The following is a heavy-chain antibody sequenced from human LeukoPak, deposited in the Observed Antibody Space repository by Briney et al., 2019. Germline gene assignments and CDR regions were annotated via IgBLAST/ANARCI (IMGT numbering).Heavy chain of an antibody. V-gene: IGHV3-21*01. CDR3: AREDGEGFDP. Sequence: GGSLRLSCAASGFTFSTYGMSWVRQAPGKGLEWVSSISSSSSKMYYADSVKGRFTISRDNAKNSLYLQMNSLRAEDTAVYYCAREDGEGFDPWGQGTLVTVSS. CDR1: GFTFSTYG. CDR2: ISSSSSKM. J-gene: IGHJ5*02. D-gene: IGHD4-17*01.